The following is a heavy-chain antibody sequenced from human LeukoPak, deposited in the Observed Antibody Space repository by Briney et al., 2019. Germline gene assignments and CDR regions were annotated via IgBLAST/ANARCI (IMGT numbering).Heavy chain of an antibody. Sequence: SETLPLTCTVSGGSISSYYWSWIRQPPGKGLEWIGYIYYSGSTNYNPSLKSRVTISVDTSKNQFSLKLSSVTAADTAVYYCARMVGLVSDYWGQGTRVTVSS. J-gene: IGHJ4*02. CDR3: ARMVGLVSDY. CDR2: IYYSGST. V-gene: IGHV4-59*01. CDR1: GGSISSYY. D-gene: IGHD3-10*01.